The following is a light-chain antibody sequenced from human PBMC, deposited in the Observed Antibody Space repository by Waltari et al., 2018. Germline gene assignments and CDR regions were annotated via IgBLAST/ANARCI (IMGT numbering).Light chain of an antibody. CDR3: QQYGTSSMYT. Sequence: EIVLTQSPGTLSLSPGERATLSCRASQSITTTYLAWYQQRPGQAPRLLIYGVSIRATGIPDRFSGSGSGTDFTPTISRLEPEDFAMYYCQQYGTSSMYTFGQGTKLEIK. V-gene: IGKV3-20*01. CDR1: QSITTTY. CDR2: GVS. J-gene: IGKJ2*01.